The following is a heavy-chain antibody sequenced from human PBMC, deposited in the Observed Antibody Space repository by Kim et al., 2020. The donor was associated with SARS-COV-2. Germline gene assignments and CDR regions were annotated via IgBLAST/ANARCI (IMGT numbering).Heavy chain of an antibody. V-gene: IGHV4-59*01. J-gene: IGHJ3*02. CDR3: ARDREYSYGYDAFEI. Sequence: PSLKCRVPPSVDTSKNQFSLKLRSVTAADTAVYYCARDREYSYGYDAFEIWGQGTMVTVSS. D-gene: IGHD5-18*01.